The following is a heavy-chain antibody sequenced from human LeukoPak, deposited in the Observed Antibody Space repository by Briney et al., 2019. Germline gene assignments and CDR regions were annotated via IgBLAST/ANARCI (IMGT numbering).Heavy chain of an antibody. CDR3: ARVTVGATYYYYYMDV. Sequence: SETLSLTCSVSGGAISIYYWSWIRQPPGKGLEWIGYIYNSGSTNYNPSLKSRVTISVDTSKNQFSLKLSSVTAADTAVYYCARVTVGATYYYYYMDVWGKGTTVTVSS. J-gene: IGHJ6*03. CDR2: IYNSGST. CDR1: GGAISIYY. V-gene: IGHV4-59*12. D-gene: IGHD1-26*01.